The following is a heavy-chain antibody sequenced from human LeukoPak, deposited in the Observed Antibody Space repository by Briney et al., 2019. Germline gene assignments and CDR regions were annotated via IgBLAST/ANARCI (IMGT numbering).Heavy chain of an antibody. D-gene: IGHD3-3*01. CDR3: ARGITTFGVVTHFDY. J-gene: IGHJ4*02. Sequence: GASVKVSCKASGGTFSSYAISWVRQAPGQGLEWMGGIIPIFGTANYAQKFQGRVTTTTDESTSTAYMELSSLRSEDTAVYYCARGITTFGVVTHFDYWGQGTLVTVSS. CDR1: GGTFSSYA. V-gene: IGHV1-69*05. CDR2: IIPIFGTA.